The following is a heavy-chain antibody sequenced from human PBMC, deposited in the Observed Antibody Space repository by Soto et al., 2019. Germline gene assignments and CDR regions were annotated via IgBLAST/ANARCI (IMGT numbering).Heavy chain of an antibody. CDR2: ISYDGSNK. J-gene: IGHJ4*02. Sequence: QVQLVESGGGVVQPGRSLRLSCAASGFTFSSYAMHWVRQAPGKGLKWVAVISYDGSNKYYADSVKGRFTISRDNSKNTLYLQMYSLRAEDTAVYYCARDRQLVLDYWGQGTLVTVSS. CDR3: ARDRQLVLDY. D-gene: IGHD6-6*01. CDR1: GFTFSSYA. V-gene: IGHV3-30-3*01.